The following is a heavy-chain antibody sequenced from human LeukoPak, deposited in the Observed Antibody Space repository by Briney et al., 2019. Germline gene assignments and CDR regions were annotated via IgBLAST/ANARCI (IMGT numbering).Heavy chain of an antibody. J-gene: IGHJ4*02. D-gene: IGHD6-19*01. CDR2: ISTTGSSI. Sequence: PGGSLRLSCAASGFTFSSYEMNWVRQAPGKGLEWVSYISTTGSSIYYADSVKGRFTKSTDNGKNLLYLQMNSLRAEDTAVYYCARVQRGIAVALDYWGQGTLATVSS. CDR1: GFTFSSYE. CDR3: ARVQRGIAVALDY. V-gene: IGHV3-48*03.